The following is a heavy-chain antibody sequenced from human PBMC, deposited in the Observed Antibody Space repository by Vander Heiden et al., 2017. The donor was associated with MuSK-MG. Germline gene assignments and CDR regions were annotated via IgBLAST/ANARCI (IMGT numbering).Heavy chain of an antibody. CDR2: INAGVGST. V-gene: IGHV1-3*01. Sequence: QVQLVQSGAEVQMPGPSVTVSCKASGYTLSNSGMHWVRQAPGQRLEWMGWINAGVGSTKYSQKFQGRVTFTRDTSANIAYMDLSSLRSEDTAIYYCARDVLAYSNYVRWFDPWGQGTLVTVSS. CDR3: ARDVLAYSNYVRWFDP. J-gene: IGHJ5*02. CDR1: GYTLSNSG. D-gene: IGHD4-4*01.